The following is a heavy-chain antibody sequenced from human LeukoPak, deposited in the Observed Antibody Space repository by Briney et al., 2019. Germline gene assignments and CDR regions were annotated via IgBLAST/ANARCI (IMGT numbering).Heavy chain of an antibody. CDR1: GYTLTELS. Sequence: SVKVSCKVSGYTLTELSMHWVRQAPGKGLEWMGGFDPEDGETIYAQKFQGRVTMTEDTSTDTAYMELSSLRSEDTAVYYCARGPFYSSGYYYPFDYWGQGTLVTVSS. CDR3: ARGPFYSSGYYYPFDY. V-gene: IGHV1-24*01. J-gene: IGHJ4*02. D-gene: IGHD3-22*01. CDR2: FDPEDGET.